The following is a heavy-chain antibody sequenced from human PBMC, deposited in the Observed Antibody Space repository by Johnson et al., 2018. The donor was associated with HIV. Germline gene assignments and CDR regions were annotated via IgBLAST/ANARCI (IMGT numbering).Heavy chain of an antibody. CDR1: GFTFSSYG. V-gene: IGHV3-30*03. CDR2: ISYDGSNK. CDR3: ARPHSFQYQHAFDI. J-gene: IGHJ3*02. D-gene: IGHD1-26*01. Sequence: QVQLVESGGGLVQPGGSLRLSCAASGFTFSSYGMHWVRQAPGKGLEWVAVISYDGSNKYYADSVKGRFTISRHNSKNTLYLQMHSRRAADTALYYCARPHSFQYQHAFDIWGQGTKVTVSS.